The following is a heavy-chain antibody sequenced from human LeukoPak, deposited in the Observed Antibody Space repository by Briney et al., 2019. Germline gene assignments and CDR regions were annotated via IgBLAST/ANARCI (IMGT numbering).Heavy chain of an antibody. J-gene: IGHJ4*02. CDR2: IYYSGST. V-gene: IGHV4-39*01. CDR1: GGSISSSSYY. CDR3: ASRYYDSSGYYFDY. Sequence: PSETLSLTCTVSGGSISSSSYYWGWIRQPPGKGLEWIGSIYYSGSTYYNPSLKSRVTISVDTSKNQFSLKLSSVTAADTAVYYCASRYYDSSGYYFDYWGQGTLVNVSS. D-gene: IGHD3-22*01.